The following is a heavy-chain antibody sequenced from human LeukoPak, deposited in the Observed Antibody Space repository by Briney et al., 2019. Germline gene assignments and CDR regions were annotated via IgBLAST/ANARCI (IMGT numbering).Heavy chain of an antibody. CDR2: IIHSGST. Sequence: KPSETLSLTWPVYGGSFSGFYWSWIRQLQGKGLGWIGEIIHSGSTNYNPTLKSRVTISVDTSKTQFSLKLSSVTAADTAVYYRARLVVVPAAIIYYYYGMDVWGQGTTVTVSS. D-gene: IGHD2-2*02. V-gene: IGHV4-34*12. J-gene: IGHJ6*02. CDR1: GGSFSGFY. CDR3: ARLVVVPAAIIYYYYGMDV.